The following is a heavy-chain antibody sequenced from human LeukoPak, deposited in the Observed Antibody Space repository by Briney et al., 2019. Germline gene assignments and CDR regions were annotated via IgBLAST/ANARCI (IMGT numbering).Heavy chain of an antibody. CDR3: ARIIGAFGTYRYDS. CDR2: INQEGSER. Sequence: GGSLRLSCEVSGFIFSSYWMSWVRQAPGKGLEWVGNINQEGSERNHGDSVNGRFTISRDNAENSLYLQMNSLRAEDTAVYYCARIIGAFGTYRYDSWGQGTLVSVSS. J-gene: IGHJ4*02. V-gene: IGHV3-7*01. CDR1: GFIFSSYW. D-gene: IGHD3-16*02.